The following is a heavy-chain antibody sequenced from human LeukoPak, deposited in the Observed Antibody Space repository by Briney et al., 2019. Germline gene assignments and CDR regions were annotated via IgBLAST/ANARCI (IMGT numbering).Heavy chain of an antibody. J-gene: IGHJ4*02. V-gene: IGHV4-4*02. CDR2: IYHSGST. CDR1: GGSISSSNW. Sequence: KPSGTLSLTCVVSGGSISSSNWWSWVRQPPEKGLEWIGEIYHSGSTNYNPSLKSRVTISVDKSKNQFSLKLSSVTAADTAVYYCARYDVGWYYFDYWGQGTLVTVSS. D-gene: IGHD6-19*01. CDR3: ARYDVGWYYFDY.